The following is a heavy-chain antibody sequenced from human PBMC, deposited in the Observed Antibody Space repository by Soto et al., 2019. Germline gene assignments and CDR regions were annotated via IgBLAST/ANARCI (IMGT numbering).Heavy chain of an antibody. Sequence: ASVKVSCKASGYTFTGYYMHWVRQAPGQGLEWMGWINPNSGGTNYAQKFQGWVTMTRDTSTSTAYLELRSLRSDDTAVYYCAREPNYFDYWGQGTLVTVSS. J-gene: IGHJ4*02. CDR2: INPNSGGT. V-gene: IGHV1-2*04. CDR3: AREPNYFDY. CDR1: GYTFTGYY.